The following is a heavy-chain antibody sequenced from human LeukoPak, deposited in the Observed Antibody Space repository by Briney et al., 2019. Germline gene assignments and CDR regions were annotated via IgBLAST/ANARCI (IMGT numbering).Heavy chain of an antibody. CDR1: GGSISSSSYY. D-gene: IGHD1-26*01. V-gene: IGHV4-39*01. Sequence: PSETLSLTCTVSGGSISSSSYYWGWIRQPPGKGLEWIGSIYYSGSTYCNPSLKSRVTISVDTSKNQFSLKLSSVTAADTAVYYCARQLEWELLRGEEFDYWGQGTLVTVSS. CDR2: IYYSGST. CDR3: ARQLEWELLRGEEFDY. J-gene: IGHJ4*02.